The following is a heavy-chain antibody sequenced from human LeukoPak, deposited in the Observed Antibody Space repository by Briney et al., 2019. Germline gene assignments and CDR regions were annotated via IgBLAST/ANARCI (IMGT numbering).Heavy chain of an antibody. Sequence: PGGSLRLSCAASEFTFSTYAMTRVRQAPGKGLEWVSTISGGGGSTYYADSVKGRFTISRDNSKNTLYLQMNSLRADDTAVYYCARNWRLGYFDYWGQGTLVTVSS. J-gene: IGHJ4*02. D-gene: IGHD1-1*01. CDR3: ARNWRLGYFDY. CDR2: ISGGGGST. V-gene: IGHV3-23*01. CDR1: EFTFSTYA.